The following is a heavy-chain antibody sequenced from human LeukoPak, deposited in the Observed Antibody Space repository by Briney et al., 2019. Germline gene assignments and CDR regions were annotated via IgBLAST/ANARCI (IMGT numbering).Heavy chain of an antibody. CDR3: AKGLSRGSSGWYWNYFDY. CDR2: ISGSGGST. CDR1: GFTFSSYA. V-gene: IGHV3-23*01. D-gene: IGHD6-19*01. Sequence: GGSLRLSCAASGFTFSSYAMSWVRQAPGKGLEWVSAISGSGGSTYYADSVKGRFTISRDNSKNTLYLQMNSLRAEDTAVYYCAKGLSRGSSGWYWNYFDYWGQGTLVTVYS. J-gene: IGHJ4*02.